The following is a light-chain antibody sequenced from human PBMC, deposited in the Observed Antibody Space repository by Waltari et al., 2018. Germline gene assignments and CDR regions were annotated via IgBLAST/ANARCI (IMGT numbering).Light chain of an antibody. J-gene: IGKJ2*01. CDR2: WAT. CDR1: QSVLLSSNNRNY. CDR3: HQYYSVPRT. Sequence: DIVMTQSPDSLAVSLGERATINCKSSQSVLLSSNNRNYLTWYQQQPGQPPKLLIYWATTRESGVPGRFSGSGSGTDFTLTISSLQAEDVAVYYCHQYYSVPRTFGQGTKLEIK. V-gene: IGKV4-1*01.